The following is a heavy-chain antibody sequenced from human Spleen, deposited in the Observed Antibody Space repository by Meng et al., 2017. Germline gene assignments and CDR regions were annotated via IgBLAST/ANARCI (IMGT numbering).Heavy chain of an antibody. J-gene: IGHJ4*01. D-gene: IGHD6-13*01. CDR2: ISSSDSDI. CDR3: ARIWYTAAAGDY. CDR1: GFTFTDYY. V-gene: IGHV3-11*04. Sequence: GGSLRPSCAASGFTFTDYYMSWIRQAPGKGLEWVSYISSSDSDIYYADSVKGRFTISRDNAKNSLYLQMNSLRAEDTAVYYCARIWYTAAAGDYWGQGTLVNGAS.